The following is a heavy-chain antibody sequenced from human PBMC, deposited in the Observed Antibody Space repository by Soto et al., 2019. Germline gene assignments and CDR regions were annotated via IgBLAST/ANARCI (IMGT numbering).Heavy chain of an antibody. J-gene: IGHJ4*02. CDR3: ARPPGYSSVLYYFDY. CDR2: INAGNGNT. V-gene: IGHV1-3*01. Sequence: ASVKVSCKASGYTFTSYAMHWVRQAPGQRLEWMGWINAGNGNTKYSQKFQGRVTITRDTSASTAYMELSSLRSEDTAVYYCARPPGYSSVLYYFDYWGQGTLVTVSS. CDR1: GYTFTSYA. D-gene: IGHD6-25*01.